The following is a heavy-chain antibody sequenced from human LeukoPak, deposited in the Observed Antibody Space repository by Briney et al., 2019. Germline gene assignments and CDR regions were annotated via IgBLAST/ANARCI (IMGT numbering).Heavy chain of an antibody. CDR1: GGSISSSSYY. CDR3: ASKGGYYDSSGYPYYFDY. D-gene: IGHD3-22*01. V-gene: IGHV4-39*07. Sequence: SETLSLTCTVSGGSISSSSYYWGWIRQPPGKGLEWIGSIYYSGSTYYNPSLKSRVTISVDTSKNQFSLKLSSVTAADTAVYYCASKGGYYDSSGYPYYFDYWGQGTLVTVSS. CDR2: IYYSGST. J-gene: IGHJ4*02.